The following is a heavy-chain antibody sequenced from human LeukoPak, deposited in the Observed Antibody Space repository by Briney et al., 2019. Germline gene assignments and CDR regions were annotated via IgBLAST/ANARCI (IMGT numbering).Heavy chain of an antibody. Sequence: GESLKISCKGSGYIFTTYWIGWVRQMPGKGLEWMRIIYPGDSDIRYSPSFQGQFTISVDKSISTAYLQWSSLKASDTAMYYCARPLSTQLGYDAFDIWGQGTMVTVSS. CDR3: ARPLSTQLGYDAFDI. D-gene: IGHD5/OR15-5a*01. CDR1: GYIFTTYW. V-gene: IGHV5-51*01. J-gene: IGHJ3*02. CDR2: IYPGDSDI.